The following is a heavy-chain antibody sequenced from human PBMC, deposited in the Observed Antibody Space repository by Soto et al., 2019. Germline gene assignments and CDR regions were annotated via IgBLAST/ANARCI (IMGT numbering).Heavy chain of an antibody. V-gene: IGHV3-74*03. Sequence: GGSLRLSCAASGFTFSNYWMHWVRQAPGKGLVWVSRINIDGSGTTYADSVKGRFTISRDNAKNTVFLEMKNLRAEDTAVYYCARGSYAPHVRGQGTTVTVSS. J-gene: IGHJ6*02. CDR3: ARGSYAPHV. CDR2: INIDGSGT. D-gene: IGHD4-17*01. CDR1: GFTFSNYW.